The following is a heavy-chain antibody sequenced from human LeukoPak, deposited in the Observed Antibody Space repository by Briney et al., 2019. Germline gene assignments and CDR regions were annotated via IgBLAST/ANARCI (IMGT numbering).Heavy chain of an antibody. CDR2: MNPNSGNT. D-gene: IGHD5-24*01. CDR1: GYTFTSCD. CDR3: ARDVEMATEVFDY. J-gene: IGHJ4*02. Sequence: ASVKVSCKASGYTFTSCDINWVRQATGQGLGWMGWMNPNSGNTGYAQKFQGRVTMTRNTSISTAYMELSSLRSEDTAVYYCARDVEMATEVFDYWGQGTLVTVSS. V-gene: IGHV1-8*01.